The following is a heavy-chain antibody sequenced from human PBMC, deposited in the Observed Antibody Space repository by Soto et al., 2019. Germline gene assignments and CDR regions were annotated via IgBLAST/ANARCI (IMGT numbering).Heavy chain of an antibody. CDR3: ARDRVIARGYYYYYYGMDA. D-gene: IGHD1-26*01. CDR2: IIPIFGTA. Sequence: ASVKVSCKASGGTFSSYAISWVRQAPGQGLEWMGGIIPIFGTANYAQKFQGRVTITADESTSTAYMELSSLRSEDTAVYYCARDRVIARGYYYYYYGMDAWGQGTTVTVSS. CDR1: GGTFSSYA. V-gene: IGHV1-69*13. J-gene: IGHJ6*02.